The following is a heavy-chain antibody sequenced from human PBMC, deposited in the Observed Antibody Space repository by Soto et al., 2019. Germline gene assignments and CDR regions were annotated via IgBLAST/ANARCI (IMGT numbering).Heavy chain of an antibody. Sequence: SGPTLVNPTQTLTLTCTFSGFSLSTSEMCVSWIRQPPGKALEWLARIDWDDDKYYTTSLKTRLTISKDTSKNQVVLRMANMEPVDTATYYCARVVVVTATTQHHYYMDVWGKGTTVTVSS. V-gene: IGHV2-70*11. CDR2: IDWDDDK. J-gene: IGHJ6*03. D-gene: IGHD2-15*01. CDR1: GFSLSTSEMC. CDR3: ARVVVVTATTQHHYYMDV.